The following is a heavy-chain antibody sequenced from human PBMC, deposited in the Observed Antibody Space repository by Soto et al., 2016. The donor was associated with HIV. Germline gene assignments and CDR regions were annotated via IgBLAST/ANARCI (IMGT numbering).Heavy chain of an antibody. D-gene: IGHD2-8*02. Sequence: QVQLVQSGSEMKKPGSSVMLSCKASGGNFYNYLYTWVRQAPGQGLEWMGAIIPIFPQFTIHRSFTAGITIRGDHSSNTAYMTLRNLRSDDTAPSTFCVANSQILVRGMPKEAKYYQLHVDLW. CDR3: CVANSQILVRGMPKEAKYYQLHVDL. CDR1: GGNFYNYL. J-gene: IGHJ2*01. V-gene: IGHV1-69*12. CDR2: IIPIFPQ.